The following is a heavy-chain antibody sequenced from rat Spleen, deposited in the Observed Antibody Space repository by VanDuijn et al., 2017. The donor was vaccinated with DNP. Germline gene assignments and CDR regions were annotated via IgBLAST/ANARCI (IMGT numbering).Heavy chain of an antibody. CDR3: TRQLGLDY. V-gene: IGHV5-46*01. J-gene: IGHJ2*01. D-gene: IGHD5-1*01. Sequence: EVQLVESGGGLVQPGRSMKLSCAASGFTFSSFPMAWVRQAPTKGLEWVASISPSGGSTYYRDSVKGRFTISRDNAKNSLYLQMNSLRSEDTATYYCTRQLGLDYWGQGVMVTVSS. CDR2: ISPSGGST. CDR1: GFTFSSFP.